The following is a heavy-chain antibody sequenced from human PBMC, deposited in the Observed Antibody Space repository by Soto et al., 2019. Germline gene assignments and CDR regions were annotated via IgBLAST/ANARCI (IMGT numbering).Heavy chain of an antibody. J-gene: IGHJ6*02. V-gene: IGHV1-69*13. Sequence: GASVKVSCKASGGTFSSYAISWVRQAPGQGLEWMGGIIPIFGTANYAQKFQGRVTITADESTSTAYMELSSLRSEDTAVYYCAVRNWNYYYYYGMDVWGQGTTVTVSS. CDR3: AVRNWNYYYYYGMDV. CDR1: GGTFSSYA. D-gene: IGHD1-1*01. CDR2: IIPIFGTA.